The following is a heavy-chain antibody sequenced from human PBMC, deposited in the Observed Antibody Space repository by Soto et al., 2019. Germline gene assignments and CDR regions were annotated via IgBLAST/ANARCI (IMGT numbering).Heavy chain of an antibody. J-gene: IGHJ5*02. D-gene: IGHD3-22*01. CDR3: AKGKGLFLDNWFDP. Sequence: GGSLRLSCAASGFTFSSYGMHWVRQAPGKGLEWVAVISYDGSNKYYADSVKGRFTISRDNSKNTLYLQMNSLRAEDTAVYYCAKGKGLFLDNWFDPWGQGTLVTVSS. V-gene: IGHV3-30*18. CDR2: ISYDGSNK. CDR1: GFTFSSYG.